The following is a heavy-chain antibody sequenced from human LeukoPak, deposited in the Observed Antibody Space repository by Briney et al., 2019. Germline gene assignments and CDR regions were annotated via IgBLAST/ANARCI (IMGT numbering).Heavy chain of an antibody. J-gene: IGHJ6*02. V-gene: IGHV3-74*01. CDR3: ARGLRDRYGMDV. CDR1: GFTFDTYW. Sequence: GSLRLSCVASGFTFDTYWMHWVRQAPGKGLVWVSRIHRDGNNINYADFVQGRFTVSRDNAKDTLYLQMHSLRVEDTAMYYCARGLRDRYGMDVWGQGTTVTVSS. CDR2: IHRDGNNI.